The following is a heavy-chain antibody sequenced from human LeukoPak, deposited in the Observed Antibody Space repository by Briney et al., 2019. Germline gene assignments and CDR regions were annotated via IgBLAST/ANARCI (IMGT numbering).Heavy chain of an antibody. CDR2: ISSSGSTI. CDR3: ARECCSSTSCYTPCDAFDI. CDR1: GFTFSSYE. D-gene: IGHD2-2*02. J-gene: IGHJ3*02. Sequence: GGSLRLSCAASGFTFSSYEMNWVRRAPGKGLEWVSYISSSGSTIYYADSVKGRFTISRDNAKNSLYLQMNSLRAEDTAVYYCARECCSSTSCYTPCDAFDIWGQGTMVTVSS. V-gene: IGHV3-48*03.